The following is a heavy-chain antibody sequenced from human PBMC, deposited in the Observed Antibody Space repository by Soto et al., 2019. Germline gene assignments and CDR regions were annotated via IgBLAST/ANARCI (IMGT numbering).Heavy chain of an antibody. CDR2: IDYSGST. V-gene: IGHV4-39*01. J-gene: IGHJ4*02. Sequence: QLQLQESGPGLVKPSETLSLTCTVSGGSISSTSNYWGWIRQPPGKGLEWIGIIDYSGSTDHNPSLKSRVTISVDTSKNQFSLRLTSVTAADTAIYYCASFDGSGYYVWWAYCGQGTLVTVSS. CDR3: ASFDGSGYYVWWAY. D-gene: IGHD3-22*01. CDR1: GGSISSTSNY.